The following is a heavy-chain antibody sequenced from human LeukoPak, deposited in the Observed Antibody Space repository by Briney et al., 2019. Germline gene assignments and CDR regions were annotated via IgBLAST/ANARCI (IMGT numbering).Heavy chain of an antibody. D-gene: IGHD3-10*01. CDR1: GGSISSYY. V-gene: IGHV4-4*09. CDR3: ARAYYGSGSYSYYYYGMDV. Sequence: PSETLSLTCTVSGGSISSYYWSWIRQPPGKGLEWIGYIYTSGSTNYNPSLKSRVTISVDTSKNQFSLKLSSVTAADTAVYYCARAYYGSGSYSYYYYGMDVWGQGTTVTVSS. CDR2: IYTSGST. J-gene: IGHJ6*02.